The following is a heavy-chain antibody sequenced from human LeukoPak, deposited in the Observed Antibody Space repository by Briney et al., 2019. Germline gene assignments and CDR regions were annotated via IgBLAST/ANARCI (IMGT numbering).Heavy chain of an antibody. J-gene: IGHJ4*02. CDR2: MNPNSGNT. D-gene: IGHD3-3*01. V-gene: IGHV1-8*01. Sequence: ASVKVSCKASGYTFTSYDINWVRQATGQGLEWMGWMNPNSGNTGYAQKFQGRVTMTRNTPISTAYMELSSLRSEDTAVYYCARAMYYDFWSGYPPFDYWGQGTLVTVSS. CDR3: ARAMYYDFWSGYPPFDY. CDR1: GYTFTSYD.